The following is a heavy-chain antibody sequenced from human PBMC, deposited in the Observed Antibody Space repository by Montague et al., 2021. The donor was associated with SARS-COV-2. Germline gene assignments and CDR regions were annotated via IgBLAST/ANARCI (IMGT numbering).Heavy chain of an antibody. Sequence: SETLSLTCAVYGGSFSGYYWTWIRQPPGKGLEWIGEINHSGSTNXNPSLKSRVTISVDTSKNQFPLKLRSVTAADTAVYYYARGQPPRITFGEIISYGLDVWGQGTTVTVSS. D-gene: IGHD3-16*02. CDR3: ARGQPPRITFGEIISYGLDV. CDR2: INHSGST. CDR1: GGSFSGYY. J-gene: IGHJ6*02. V-gene: IGHV4-34*01.